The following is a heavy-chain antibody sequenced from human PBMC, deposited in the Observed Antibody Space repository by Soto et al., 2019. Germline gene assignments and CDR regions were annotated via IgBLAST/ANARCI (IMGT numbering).Heavy chain of an antibody. CDR3: AHKKYGETWGY. D-gene: IGHD4-17*01. J-gene: IGHJ4*02. CDR1: GFSLSTSGMG. Sequence: QITLKESGPTLVKPTQTLTLTCTFSGFSLSTSGMGVGWIRQPPGKALEWLALIYWNDDKRYSPSLKSRLTITEDTSKTQVVLIMTNMDPEDTGTYYCAHKKYGETWGYWGQGTLVTVSS. V-gene: IGHV2-5*01. CDR2: IYWNDDK.